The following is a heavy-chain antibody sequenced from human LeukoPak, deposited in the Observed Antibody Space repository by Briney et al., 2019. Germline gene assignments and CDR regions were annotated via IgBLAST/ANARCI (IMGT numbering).Heavy chain of an antibody. D-gene: IGHD3-10*01. CDR2: ISSSSSYI. V-gene: IGHV3-21*01. CDR1: GFTFSSYG. CDR3: ATDSYVSGSYYRLFY. Sequence: GGSLRLSCAASGFTFSSYGMHWVRQAPGKGLEWVSSISSSSSYIYYADSVKGRFTISRDNAKNSLYLQMNNLRAEDTAIYYCATDSYVSGSYYRLFYWGQGTLVTVSS. J-gene: IGHJ4*02.